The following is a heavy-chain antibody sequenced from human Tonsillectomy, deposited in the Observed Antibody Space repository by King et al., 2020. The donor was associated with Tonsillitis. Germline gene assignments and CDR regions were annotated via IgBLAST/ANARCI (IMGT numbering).Heavy chain of an antibody. CDR2: IRSDGSIK. CDR1: GFSFSNYG. J-gene: IGHJ4*02. D-gene: IGHD3-10*02. CDR3: AKDVPAAFFDY. V-gene: IGHV3-30*02. Sequence: VQLVESGGGVVQPGGSLRLSCAASGFSFSNYGMHWVRQAPGKGLEWVAFIRSDGSIKYYADPVKGRFTISRDNSKNTQYLKINSPRPEDTAVYYCAKDVPAAFFDYWGQGTLVTVSS.